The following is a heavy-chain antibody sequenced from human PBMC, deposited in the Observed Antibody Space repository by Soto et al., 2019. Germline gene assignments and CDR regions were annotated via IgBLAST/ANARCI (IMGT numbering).Heavy chain of an antibody. CDR1: GASIIGSIW. D-gene: IGHD6-19*01. CDR3: ARDTFITVADKPLWYFDL. J-gene: IGHJ2*01. Sequence: QVQLQESGPGLVEPSGTLSLTCSVSGASIIGSIWWNWVRQPPGRGLEWIGEISQSGSANYNPSLKIRVTMSVDKSKNQFALRLNSVTAADTAVYYCARDTFITVADKPLWYFDLWCRGPLVTVSS. V-gene: IGHV4-4*02. CDR2: ISQSGSA.